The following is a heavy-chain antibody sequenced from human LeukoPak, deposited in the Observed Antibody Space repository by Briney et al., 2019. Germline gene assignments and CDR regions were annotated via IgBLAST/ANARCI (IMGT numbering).Heavy chain of an antibody. CDR1: GGSISSGSYY. Sequence: SETLSLTCTVSGGSISSGSYYWTWILQPAGKGLEWIGRIYTSGSTNYNPSLRSRVTISLDTSNNQFSLNLHSVTAADTAVYYCTTQLGLLAGLDSWGQGTRVTVSS. J-gene: IGHJ4*02. CDR2: IYTSGST. D-gene: IGHD6-19*01. V-gene: IGHV4-61*02. CDR3: TTQLGLLAGLDS.